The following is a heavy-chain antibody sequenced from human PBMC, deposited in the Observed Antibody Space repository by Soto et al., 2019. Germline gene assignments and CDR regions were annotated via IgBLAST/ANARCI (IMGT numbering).Heavy chain of an antibody. Sequence: GGSLRLSCAASGFTFGSYWMTWVRQAPGKGLEWMANLMQVGSEEYYVDSVNGRFIFSRDNAKTSLYLQINSLRAEDTAVYFCARGGSAVDFWGQGTMVTVSS. V-gene: IGHV3-7*01. CDR1: GFTFGSYW. CDR2: LMQVGSEE. J-gene: IGHJ3*01. CDR3: ARGGSAVDF. D-gene: IGHD2-15*01.